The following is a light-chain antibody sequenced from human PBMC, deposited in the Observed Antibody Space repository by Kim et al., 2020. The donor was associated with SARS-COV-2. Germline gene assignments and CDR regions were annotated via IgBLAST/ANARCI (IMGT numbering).Light chain of an antibody. Sequence: EIVLTQSPATLSLSPGERATLSCRASRSVTTNLVWYHQKPGQPPRLLTYDASNRATGIPARFSGSGSGTEFTLTISSLEPEDFAVYYCQQRERWPLTFGGGTKVDIK. CDR3: QQRERWPLT. J-gene: IGKJ4*01. CDR1: RSVTTN. CDR2: DAS. V-gene: IGKV3-11*01.